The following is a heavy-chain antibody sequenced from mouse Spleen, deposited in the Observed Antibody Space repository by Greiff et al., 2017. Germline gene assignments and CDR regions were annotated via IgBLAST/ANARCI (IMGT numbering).Heavy chain of an antibody. CDR3: ARLYGSSYDWYFDV. J-gene: IGHJ1*01. Sequence: EVQRVESEGGLVQPGSSMKLSCTASGFTFSDYYMAWVRQVPEKGLEWVANINYDGSSTYYLDSLKSRFIISRDNAKNILYLQMSSLKSEDTATYYCARLYGSSYDWYFDVWGAGTTVTVSS. CDR2: INYDGSST. V-gene: IGHV5-16*01. D-gene: IGHD1-1*01. CDR1: GFTFSDYY.